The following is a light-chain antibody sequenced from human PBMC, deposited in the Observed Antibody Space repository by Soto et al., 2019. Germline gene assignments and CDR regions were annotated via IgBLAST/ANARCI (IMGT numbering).Light chain of an antibody. V-gene: IGLV1-51*01. J-gene: IGLJ2*01. CDR1: SSNIGKNY. CDR3: GTWDTTLNAVV. Sequence: QSVLTQPPSVSAAPGQKVTISCSGASSNIGKNYVSWYQQLPGTAPKLLIFDTNKRPSGIPDRFSGSKSGTSAALEITALQTGDEADYYCGTWDTTLNAVVSGGGTQLTVL. CDR2: DTN.